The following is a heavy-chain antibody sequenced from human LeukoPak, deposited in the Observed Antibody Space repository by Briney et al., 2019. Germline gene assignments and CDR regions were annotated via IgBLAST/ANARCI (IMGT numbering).Heavy chain of an antibody. V-gene: IGHV4-61*02. CDR3: ARFIPGTTRYFDY. CDR1: GGSISSGSYY. J-gene: IGHJ4*02. CDR2: IYTSGST. D-gene: IGHD1-7*01. Sequence: PSQTLSLTCTVSGGSISSGSYYWSWIRQPAGKGLEWIGRIYTSGSTNYNPFLKSQVTISVDTSKNQFSLKLSSVTAADTAVYYCARFIPGTTRYFDYWGQGTLVTVSS.